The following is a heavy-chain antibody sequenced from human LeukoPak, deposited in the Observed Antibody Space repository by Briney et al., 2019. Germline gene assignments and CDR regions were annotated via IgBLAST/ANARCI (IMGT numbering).Heavy chain of an antibody. J-gene: IGHJ4*02. D-gene: IGHD3-22*01. V-gene: IGHV3-23*01. CDR3: AKLGTSDSRGYYFLFDY. Sequence: EGSLRLSCAASGFTFSDYAMGWVRQAPGKGPEWVSVISGSGSGTDYGDSVKGRFTISRDNFRNTLSLQMSSLRAAGTAIYYCAKLGTSDSRGYYFLFDYWGQGNLVTVSS. CDR1: GFTFSDYA. CDR2: ISGSGSGT.